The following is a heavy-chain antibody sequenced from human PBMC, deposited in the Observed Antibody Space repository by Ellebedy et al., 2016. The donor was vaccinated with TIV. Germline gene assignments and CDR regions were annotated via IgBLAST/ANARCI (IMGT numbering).Heavy chain of an antibody. CDR3: ARGEYSGYAPPAY. Sequence: GGSLRLSCATSGFTFSSYAMHWVRQAPGKGLEWVAVMWHGGINKDYADSVKGRFAISGDNPKNTLYLQMNNLRAEDTAVYYCARGEYSGYAPPAYWGQGTLVIVSS. CDR1: GFTFSSYA. D-gene: IGHD5-12*01. J-gene: IGHJ4*02. V-gene: IGHV3-33*01. CDR2: MWHGGINK.